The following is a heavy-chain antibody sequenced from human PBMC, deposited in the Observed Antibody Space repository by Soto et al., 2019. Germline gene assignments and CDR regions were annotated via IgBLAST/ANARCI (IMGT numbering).Heavy chain of an antibody. CDR1: GFTFSDFW. CDR3: ARDLESDHTVTADL. CDR2: IKEDGSQK. D-gene: IGHD4-17*01. Sequence: PGGSLRLSCAASGFTFSDFWMNWVRQAPGKGLEWAAKIKEDGSQKYYMDSVKGRFTISRDNAKKSLYLQMDSLRVEDTAVYYCARDLESDHTVTADLWGQGTLVTVSS. J-gene: IGHJ4*02. V-gene: IGHV3-7*03.